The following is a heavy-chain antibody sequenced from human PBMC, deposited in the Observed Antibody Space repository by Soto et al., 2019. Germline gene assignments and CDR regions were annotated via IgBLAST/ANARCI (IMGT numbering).Heavy chain of an antibody. J-gene: IGHJ4*02. CDR1: GFTFSTYV. D-gene: IGHD2-21*01. CDR2: ISSDGNNK. CDR3: ARDRGGHDGAEYPFFDS. Sequence: GGSLRLSCAASGFTFSTYVMHWVRQAPGKGLEWVAHISSDGNNKYYADSVKGRFTISRDNFKNSLYLQMSSLRADDTAVYYCARDRGGHDGAEYPFFDSWGQGT. V-gene: IGHV3-30-3*01.